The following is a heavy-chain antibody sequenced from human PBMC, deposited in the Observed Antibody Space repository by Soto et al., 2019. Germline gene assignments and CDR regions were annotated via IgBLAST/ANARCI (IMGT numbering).Heavy chain of an antibody. J-gene: IGHJ4*02. Sequence: QVQLQESGPGLVKPSQTLSLTCTVSGGSISSGDYYWSWIRQPPGKGLEWIGYIYYSGSTYYNPSLKSRVTISVDTSKNQFSRKLSSVTAADTAVYYCARGGTYYDFWSGYSIDYWGQGTLVTVSS. CDR2: IYYSGST. CDR3: ARGGTYYDFWSGYSIDY. CDR1: GGSISSGDYY. D-gene: IGHD3-3*01. V-gene: IGHV4-30-4*01.